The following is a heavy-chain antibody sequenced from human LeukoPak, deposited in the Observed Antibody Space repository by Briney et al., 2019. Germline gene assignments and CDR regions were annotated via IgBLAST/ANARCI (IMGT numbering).Heavy chain of an antibody. Sequence: GGSLRLSCAVSGFTFSSYWMSWVRQAPGKGLEWVSAISGSGGSTYYADSVKGRFTISRDNSKNTLYLLMNGLRAEDTAVYYCAKVGRYSYAHDAFDIWGQGTMVTVSS. D-gene: IGHD5-18*01. V-gene: IGHV3-23*01. J-gene: IGHJ3*02. CDR3: AKVGRYSYAHDAFDI. CDR2: ISGSGGST. CDR1: GFTFSSYW.